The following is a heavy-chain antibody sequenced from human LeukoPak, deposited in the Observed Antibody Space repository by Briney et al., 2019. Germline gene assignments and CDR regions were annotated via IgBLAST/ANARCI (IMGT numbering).Heavy chain of an antibody. V-gene: IGHV3-43*02. Sequence: GGSLRLSCVPSGLTFHDYAMHWVRHAPGKGLEWVSLISADGGSTFYADSVRGRFSISRDNSKNSLYLQMNSLRTEDTAMYYCAKESGKFDYWGQGALVAVSS. CDR2: ISADGGST. CDR3: AKESGKFDY. CDR1: GLTFHDYA. J-gene: IGHJ4*02.